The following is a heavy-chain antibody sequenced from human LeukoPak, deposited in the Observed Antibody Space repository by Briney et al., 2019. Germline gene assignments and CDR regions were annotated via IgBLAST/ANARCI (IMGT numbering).Heavy chain of an antibody. Sequence: SETLSLTCTVSGGSISSYYWSWIRQPPGKGLEWIGNIYYSGSTNYNPSLKSRVTISVDTSKNQFSLKLSSVTAADTAVYYCAGMAXSSGWTREFDYWGQGTLVTVSS. CDR2: IYYSGST. CDR3: AGMAXSSGWTREFDY. CDR1: GGSISSYY. D-gene: IGHD6-19*01. V-gene: IGHV4-59*08. J-gene: IGHJ4*02.